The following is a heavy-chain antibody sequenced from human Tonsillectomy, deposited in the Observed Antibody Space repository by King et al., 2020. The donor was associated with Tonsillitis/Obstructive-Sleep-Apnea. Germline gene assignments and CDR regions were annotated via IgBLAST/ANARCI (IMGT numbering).Heavy chain of an antibody. J-gene: IGHJ6*03. Sequence: VQLVQSGGGVVQPRMALRLSCSASGFTFSSYGMHWARQAPGKGLEWVALIWDDGSNKYFSDSVRGRFTISRDNSKNTLYLQMNSLRAEDTAVYYCAREGDYSNYYYYMDVWGKGTTVTVSS. V-gene: IGHV3-33*01. CDR2: IWDDGSNK. CDR3: AREGDYSNYYYYMDV. D-gene: IGHD3-22*01. CDR1: GFTFSSYG.